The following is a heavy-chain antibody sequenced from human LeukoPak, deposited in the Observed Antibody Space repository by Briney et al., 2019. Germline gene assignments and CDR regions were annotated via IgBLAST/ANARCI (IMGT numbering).Heavy chain of an antibody. CDR3: ARYYYGSGSPYYYYMDV. J-gene: IGHJ6*03. CDR1: GYTFTCYY. CDR2: INPNRGGT. D-gene: IGHD3-10*01. Sequence: GASLKVCCKASGYTFTCYYMHWVRQAPGQGLEWMERINPNRGGTNYAQKFQGRVTMTRDTSISTTYIELSRLRCDDTAVYYCARYYYGSGSPYYYYMDVWGKGTTVTVSS. V-gene: IGHV1-2*06.